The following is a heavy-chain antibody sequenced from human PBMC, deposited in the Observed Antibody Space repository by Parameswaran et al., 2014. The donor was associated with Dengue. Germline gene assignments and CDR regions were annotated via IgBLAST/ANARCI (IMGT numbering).Heavy chain of an antibody. D-gene: IGHD3-22*01. Sequence: RWIRQPPGKGLEWIGYIYYSGSTYYNPSLKSRVTISVDTSKNQFSLKLSSVTAADTAVYYCARARGRDSSGYYYETKDYYYYGMDVWGQGTTVTVSS. J-gene: IGHJ6*02. CDR2: IYYSGST. CDR3: ARARGRDSSGYYYETKDYYYYGMDV. V-gene: IGHV4-31*02.